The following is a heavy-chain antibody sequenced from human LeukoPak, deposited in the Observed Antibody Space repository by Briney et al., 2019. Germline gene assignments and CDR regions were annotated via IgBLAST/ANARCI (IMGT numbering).Heavy chain of an antibody. V-gene: IGHV4-39*01. D-gene: IGHD2-8*02. CDR3: ARPLNTGDVDAFDV. CDR1: GGSISSSNYY. Sequence: PSETLSLTCTVSGGSISSSNYYWGWIPQPPGKGLEWIANIYYSGRTYYNPSLKSRVTISVDTSKNQFSLKVSAVTAADTAVYYCARPLNTGDVDAFDVCGQGTMVTVFS. J-gene: IGHJ3*01. CDR2: IYYSGRT.